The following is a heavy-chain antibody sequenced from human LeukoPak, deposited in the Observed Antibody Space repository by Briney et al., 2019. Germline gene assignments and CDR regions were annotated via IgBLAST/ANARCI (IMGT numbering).Heavy chain of an antibody. J-gene: IGHJ3*02. CDR2: ISSSGSTI. CDR1: GFTFSSYE. CDR3: ARASDQGAFDI. V-gene: IGHV3-48*03. Sequence: PGGSLRLSCAASGFTFSSYEMNWVRQAPGKGLEWVSYISSSGSTIYYADSVKGRFTISRDNAKNSLYLQMNSLRAEDTAVYYCARASDQGAFDIWGQGTMVTVSS.